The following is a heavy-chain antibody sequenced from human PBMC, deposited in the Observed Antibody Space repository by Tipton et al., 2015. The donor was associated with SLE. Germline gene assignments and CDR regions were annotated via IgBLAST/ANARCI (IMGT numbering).Heavy chain of an antibody. Sequence: TLSLTCTVSGDSISGSDHFWGWIRQPLGKGLEWIGSIFYGGNTYYNPSLKSRVTMSVDTSKNQFSLTLSFVTAADTAVYYCATTSLIRFSKYYFDYWGQGTLVTVSS. CDR1: GDSISGSDHF. J-gene: IGHJ4*02. V-gene: IGHV4-39*07. D-gene: IGHD3-3*01. CDR2: IFYGGNT. CDR3: ATTSLIRFSKYYFDY.